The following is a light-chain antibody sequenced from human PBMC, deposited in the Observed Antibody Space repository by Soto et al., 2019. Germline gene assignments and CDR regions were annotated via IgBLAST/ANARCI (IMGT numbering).Light chain of an antibody. CDR1: QSVSSY. J-gene: IGKJ3*01. CDR3: QHRSNWPPIFS. Sequence: DIVLTQSPATLSLSPGERVTLSCSASQSVSSYLAWYQQKPGQATKLLIYDASNTATGIPTRFSGSGSRTNFNLTTSSLEPEDFAVYNCQHRSNWPPIFSCGPGTKVDIK. CDR2: DAS. V-gene: IGKV3-11*01.